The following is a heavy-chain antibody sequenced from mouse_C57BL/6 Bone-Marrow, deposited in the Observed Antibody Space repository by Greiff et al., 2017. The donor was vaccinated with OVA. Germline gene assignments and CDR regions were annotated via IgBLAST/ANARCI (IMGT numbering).Heavy chain of an antibody. CDR3: AREGTTVVAPYYAMDY. D-gene: IGHD1-1*01. CDR1: GYTFTSYW. CDR2: IDPSDSYT. V-gene: IGHV1-69*01. J-gene: IGHJ4*01. Sequence: VQLQQSGAELARPGASVKLSCKASGYTFTSYWMHWVKQRPGQGLEWIGEIDPSDSYTNYNQKFKGKSTLTVDKSSSTAYMQLSSLTSEDSAVYYCAREGTTVVAPYYAMDYWGQGTSVTVSS.